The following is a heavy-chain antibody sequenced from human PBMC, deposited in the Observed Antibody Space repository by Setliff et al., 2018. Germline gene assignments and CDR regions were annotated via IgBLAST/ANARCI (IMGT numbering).Heavy chain of an antibody. V-gene: IGHV3-21*04. CDR2: IDTSSTWI. CDR3: AKGATSAVKTDY. Sequence: GGSLRLSCAASGFSFTTYTMNWIRQAPGRGLEWVSSIDTSSTWIYYADSVKGRFTISRDNSKNTLYLHMNSLRAEDTAVYYCAKGATSAVKTDYWGQGTLVTVSS. J-gene: IGHJ4*02. D-gene: IGHD4-17*01. CDR1: GFSFTTYT.